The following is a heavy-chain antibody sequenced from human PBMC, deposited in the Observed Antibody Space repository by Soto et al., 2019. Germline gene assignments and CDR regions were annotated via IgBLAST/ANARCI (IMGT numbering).Heavy chain of an antibody. Sequence: ASVKVSCKAYGYTFRSYAMHWVRQAPGQRLEWMGWINAANGNTKYSQKFQGRVTITRDTSATTAYMELSSLRLEDTAVYFCARDVSDYSSGWYYHDFWGQGTLVTVSS. CDR1: GYTFRSYA. CDR3: ARDVSDYSSGWYYHDF. CDR2: INAANGNT. D-gene: IGHD4-4*01. V-gene: IGHV1-3*01. J-gene: IGHJ4*02.